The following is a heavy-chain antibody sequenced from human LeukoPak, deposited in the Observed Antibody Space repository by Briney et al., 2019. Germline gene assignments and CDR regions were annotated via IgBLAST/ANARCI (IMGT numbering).Heavy chain of an antibody. CDR2: IYHSGST. CDR3: ARHSSSVEAFDI. V-gene: IGHV4-38-2*01. J-gene: IGHJ3*02. Sequence: PSETLSLTCAVSGYSISSGYYWGWIRQPPGRGLEWIGSIYHSGSTYYNPSLKSRVTISVDTSKNQFSLKLSSVTAADTAVYYCARHSSSVEAFDIWGQGTMVTVSS. D-gene: IGHD6-13*01. CDR1: GYSISSGYY.